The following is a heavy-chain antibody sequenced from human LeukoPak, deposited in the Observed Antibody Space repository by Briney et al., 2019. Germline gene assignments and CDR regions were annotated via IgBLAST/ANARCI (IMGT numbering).Heavy chain of an antibody. CDR2: IYTSGST. Sequence: SETLSLTCTVSGGSISSGSYYWSWIRQPAGKGLEWIGRIYTSGSTNYNPSLKSRVTISVDTSKNQFSLKLSSVTAADTAVYYCARSSTYYYGSGSPNWFDPWGQGTLVTVSS. V-gene: IGHV4-61*02. J-gene: IGHJ5*02. CDR1: GGSISSGSYY. CDR3: ARSSTYYYGSGSPNWFDP. D-gene: IGHD3-10*01.